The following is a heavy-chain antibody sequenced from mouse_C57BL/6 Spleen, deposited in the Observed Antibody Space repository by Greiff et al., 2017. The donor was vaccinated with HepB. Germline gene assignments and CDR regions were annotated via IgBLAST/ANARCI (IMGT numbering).Heavy chain of an antibody. Sequence: QVQLQQSGAELVRPGSSVKLSCKASGYTFTSYWMHWVKQRPIQGLEWIGNIDPSDSETHYNQKFKDKATLTVDKSSSTAYMQLSSLTSEDSAVYYCARRGLRLPFYAMDYWGQGTSVTVSS. CDR2: IDPSDSET. CDR1: GYTFTSYW. D-gene: IGHD3-2*02. CDR3: ARRGLRLPFYAMDY. V-gene: IGHV1-52*01. J-gene: IGHJ4*01.